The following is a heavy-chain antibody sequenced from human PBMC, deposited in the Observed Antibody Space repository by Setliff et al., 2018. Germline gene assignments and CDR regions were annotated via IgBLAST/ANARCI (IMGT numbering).Heavy chain of an antibody. CDR2: IKSKVDDGTT. Sequence: WIRQPPGKGLEWVGRIKSKVDDGTTDYTAPVKGRFFISRDDSKNTLYLQMNSLKTDDTGVYYCTTGLAPPLWGQGTLVTVSS. CDR3: TTGLAPPL. J-gene: IGHJ4*02. V-gene: IGHV3-15*01.